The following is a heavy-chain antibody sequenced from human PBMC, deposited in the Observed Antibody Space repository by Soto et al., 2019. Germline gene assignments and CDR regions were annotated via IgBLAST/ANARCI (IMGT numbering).Heavy chain of an antibody. CDR2: ISGSGGST. J-gene: IGHJ4*02. CDR3: ASYFYDSSGYYHYFDY. V-gene: IGHV3-23*01. Sequence: EVQLLESGGGLVQPGGSLRVSCVVSGFTFSNYGMSWVRQAPGKGLEWVSAISGSGGSTYYADSVKGRFTISRDNSTNTLYLQMNSLRAEDTASYYCASYFYDSSGYYHYFDYWGQGTLVTVSS. D-gene: IGHD3-22*01. CDR1: GFTFSNYG.